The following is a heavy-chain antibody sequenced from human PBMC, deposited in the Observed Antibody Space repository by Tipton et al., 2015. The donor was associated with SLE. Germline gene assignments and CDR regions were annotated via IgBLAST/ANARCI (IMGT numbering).Heavy chain of an antibody. Sequence: LRLSCTVSGGSISSSSYYWDWIRQPPGKGLEWIGSMYYSGSTYYNPSLKSRVTISIDTSKNQFSLKLSSMTAADTAVYYCAGHERWPHFDYWGQGTLVTVSS. CDR2: MYYSGST. J-gene: IGHJ4*02. V-gene: IGHV4-39*07. CDR3: AGHERWPHFDY. CDR1: GGSISSSSYY. D-gene: IGHD6-19*01.